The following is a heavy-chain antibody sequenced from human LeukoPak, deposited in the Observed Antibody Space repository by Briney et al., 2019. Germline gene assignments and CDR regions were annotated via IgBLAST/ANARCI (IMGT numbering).Heavy chain of an antibody. CDR1: GGTISSYA. V-gene: IGHV1-69*04. J-gene: IGHJ4*02. Sequence: ASVKVSCKASGGTISSYAISWVRQAPGQGLEWMGRIIPILGIANYAQKFQGRVTITADKSTSTAYMELSSLRSEDTAVYYCARVLVQGWPPDYWGQGTLVTVSS. CDR3: ARVLVQGWPPDY. D-gene: IGHD2-15*01. CDR2: IIPILGIA.